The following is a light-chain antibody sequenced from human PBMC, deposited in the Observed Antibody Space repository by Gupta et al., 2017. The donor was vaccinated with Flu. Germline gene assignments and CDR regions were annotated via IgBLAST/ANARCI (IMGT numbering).Light chain of an antibody. CDR3: GAWDASLDTWV. CDR1: GSNIGRGF. J-gene: IGLJ3*02. V-gene: IGLV1-51*01. Sequence: VSISCSGSGSNIGRGFVSWYQQLPETAPKLGSYDDNKRPSGIPDRFSGSKFGTSANLAITGLQTGDEADYYCGAWDASLDTWVCGGGT. CDR2: DDN.